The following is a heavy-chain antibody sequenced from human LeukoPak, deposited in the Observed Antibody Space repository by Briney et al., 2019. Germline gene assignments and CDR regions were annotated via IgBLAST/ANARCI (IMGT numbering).Heavy chain of an antibody. CDR3: ARDRQGMVEMATRMDV. CDR2: ISSSSSYI. J-gene: IGHJ6*02. V-gene: IGHV3-21*01. D-gene: IGHD5-24*01. CDR1: GFTFSSYS. Sequence: GGSLRLSCAASGFTFSSYSMNWVRQAPGKGLEWVSSISSSSSYIYYADSVKGRFTISRDNAKNSLYLQMNSLRAEDTAVYYCARDRQGMVEMATRMDVWGQGTTVTVSS.